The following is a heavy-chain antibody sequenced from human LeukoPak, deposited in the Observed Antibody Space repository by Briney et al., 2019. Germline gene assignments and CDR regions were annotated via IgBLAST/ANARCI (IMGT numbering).Heavy chain of an antibody. J-gene: IGHJ4*02. V-gene: IGHV1-69*13. CDR3: ARDSGSWSGSYYFDY. D-gene: IGHD6-13*01. CDR2: IIPIFGTA. Sequence: GASVKVSCKASGGTFSSYAISWVRQAPGQGLEWMGGIIPIFGTANYAQKFRGRVTITADESTSTAYMELSSLRSEDTAVYYCARDSGSWSGSYYFDYWGQGTLVTVSS. CDR1: GGTFSSYA.